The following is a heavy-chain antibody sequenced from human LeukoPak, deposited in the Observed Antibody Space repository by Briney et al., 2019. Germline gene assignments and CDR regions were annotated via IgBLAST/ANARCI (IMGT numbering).Heavy chain of an antibody. D-gene: IGHD3-10*01. V-gene: IGHV4-34*01. J-gene: IGHJ3*02. CDR3: ARVGSYIPRFDI. CDR2: INHSGST. CDR1: GGSFSGYY. Sequence: SETLSLTCAVYGGSFSGYYWSWIRLPPGKGLEWIGEINHSGSTNYNPSLKSRVTISVDTSKNQFSLKLSSVTAADTAVYYCARVGSYIPRFDIWGQGTMVTVSS.